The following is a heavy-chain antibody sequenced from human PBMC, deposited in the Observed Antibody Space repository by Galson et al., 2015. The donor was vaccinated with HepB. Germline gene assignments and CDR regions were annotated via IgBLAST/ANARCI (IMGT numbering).Heavy chain of an antibody. CDR2: INWNDDK. CDR1: GFSLRVSGMG. J-gene: IGHJ4*02. Sequence: PALVKPPQTLTLTCTFSGFSLRVSGMGVGWIRQPPGKALEWLAFINWNDDKRYNPSLKNRLTIIKDTFKNQVVLRMTNMDPADTCTYYCARSLGLVGPYFDYWGQGSPITVSS. V-gene: IGHV2-5*01. D-gene: IGHD3/OR15-3a*01. CDR3: ARSLGLVGPYFDY.